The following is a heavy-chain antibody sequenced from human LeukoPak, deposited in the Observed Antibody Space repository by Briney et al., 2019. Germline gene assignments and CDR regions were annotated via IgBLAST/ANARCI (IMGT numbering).Heavy chain of an antibody. J-gene: IGHJ4*02. CDR3: ARKHSYGWFSEFWYYFDY. CDR1: GFTFSSYW. D-gene: IGHD5-18*01. CDR2: IKQDGSEK. Sequence: GGSLRLSCAASGFTFSSYWMSWVRQAPGKGLEWVANIKQDGSEKYYVDSVKGRFTISRDNAKNSRYLQMNSLRAEDTAVYYCARKHSYGWFSEFWYYFDYWGQGTLVTVSS. V-gene: IGHV3-7*01.